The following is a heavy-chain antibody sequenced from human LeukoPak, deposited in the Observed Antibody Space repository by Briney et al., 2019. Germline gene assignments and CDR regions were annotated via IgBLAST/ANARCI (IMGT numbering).Heavy chain of an antibody. Sequence: GGSLRLSCAASGFTFSSYWMSWVRQAPGKGLEWVANIKQDGSEKYYVDSVKGRFTISRGNAKNSLYLQMNSLRAEDTAVYYCARYCSGAGCYTHPLDYWGQGTLVTVSS. J-gene: IGHJ4*02. CDR1: GFTFSSYW. V-gene: IGHV3-7*01. CDR2: IKQDGSEK. CDR3: ARYCSGAGCYTHPLDY. D-gene: IGHD2-2*02.